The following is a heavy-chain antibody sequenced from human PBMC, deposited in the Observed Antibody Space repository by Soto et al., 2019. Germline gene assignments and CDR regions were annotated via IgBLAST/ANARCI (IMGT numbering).Heavy chain of an antibody. Sequence: APRKGSLKASGFTLTHHGIRRGGPAPGQRLEWMGWISTYNGNTKYAQKLQGRVTMTTDTSTSTAYMELRSLRSEDTAVYYCARDFTMVRRFYYYYYGMDVWGQGTTVTVSS. CDR3: ARDFTMVRRFYYYYYGMDV. V-gene: IGHV1-18*01. J-gene: IGHJ6*02. CDR2: ISTYNGNT. D-gene: IGHD3-10*01. CDR1: GFTLTHHG.